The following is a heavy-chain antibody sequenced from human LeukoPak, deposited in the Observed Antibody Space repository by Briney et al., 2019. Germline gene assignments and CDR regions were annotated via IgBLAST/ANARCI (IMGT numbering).Heavy chain of an antibody. D-gene: IGHD3-10*01. V-gene: IGHV4-61*02. Sequence: SQTLSLTCTVSGGSISSGSYYWSWIRQPAGKGLEWIGRIYTSGSTNYNPSLKSRVTISVDTSKNQFSLKLSSVTAADTAVYYCARWGPYGSGSYDAFDIWGQGTMVTVSS. CDR2: IYTSGST. J-gene: IGHJ3*02. CDR3: ARWGPYGSGSYDAFDI. CDR1: GGSISSGSYY.